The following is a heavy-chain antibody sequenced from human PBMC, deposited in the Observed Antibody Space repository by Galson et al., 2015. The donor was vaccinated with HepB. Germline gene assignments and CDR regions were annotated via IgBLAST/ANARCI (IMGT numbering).Heavy chain of an antibody. Sequence: SVKVSCKASGGTFSSYAISWVRQAPGQGLEWMGRIIPILGIANYAQKFQGRVTITADKSTSTAYMELSSLRSEDTAVYYCARDWGITMVRGVMGPDEAFDIWGQGTMVTVSS. CDR2: IIPILGIA. D-gene: IGHD3-10*01. CDR3: ARDWGITMVRGVMGPDEAFDI. CDR1: GGTFSSYA. V-gene: IGHV1-69*04. J-gene: IGHJ3*02.